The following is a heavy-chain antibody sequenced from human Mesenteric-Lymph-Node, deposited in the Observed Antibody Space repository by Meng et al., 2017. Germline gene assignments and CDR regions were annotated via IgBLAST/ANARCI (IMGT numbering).Heavy chain of an antibody. V-gene: IGHV1-69*02. Sequence: SVKVSCKASGGTFSSYTISWVRQAPGQGLEWMGRIIPILGIANYAQKFQERVTITRDMSTSTAYMEQSSLRSEDTAVYYCAADHGYSSGWGQGTLVTVSS. CDR2: IIPILGIA. J-gene: IGHJ4*02. CDR1: GGTFSSYT. CDR3: AADHGYSSG. D-gene: IGHD6-19*01.